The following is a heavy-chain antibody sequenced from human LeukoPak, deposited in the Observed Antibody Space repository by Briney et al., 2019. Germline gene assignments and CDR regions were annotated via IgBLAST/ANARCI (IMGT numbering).Heavy chain of an antibody. Sequence: GESLKISCQGSGYTFTDYWVGWVRQLPGEGLEWMGIIHPSDSDTRYRSSFQGQVTITVDTGINTAFLQWSRLKASDTAMYYCARLGPYSSSSDYWGQGTLVTVSS. V-gene: IGHV5-51*01. D-gene: IGHD6-6*01. J-gene: IGHJ4*02. CDR1: GYTFTDYW. CDR3: ARLGPYSSSSDY. CDR2: IHPSDSDT.